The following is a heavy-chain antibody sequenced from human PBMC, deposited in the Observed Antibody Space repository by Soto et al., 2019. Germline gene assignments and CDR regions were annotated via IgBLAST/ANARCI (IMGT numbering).Heavy chain of an antibody. CDR1: GYTFSNYL. CDR3: GSPSYGSGSYY. Sequence: QVQLVQSGAEVKKPGASVKVSCKASGYTFSNYLLHWVRQDPGQGLEWMGWINAGNGHTKYSQKFQGRVTFTRDTSATTAYRELSSLRSEDKAVYYGGSPSYGSGSYYGGQGTLVTVSS. D-gene: IGHD3-10*01. J-gene: IGHJ4*02. CDR2: INAGNGHT. V-gene: IGHV1-3*01.